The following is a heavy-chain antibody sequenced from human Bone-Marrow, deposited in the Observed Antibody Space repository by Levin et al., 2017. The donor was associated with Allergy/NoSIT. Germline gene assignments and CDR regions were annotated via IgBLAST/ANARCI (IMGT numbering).Heavy chain of an antibody. CDR2: FSYAGTT. D-gene: IGHD5-12*01. V-gene: IGHV4-59*08. J-gene: IGHJ4*02. CDR1: GGSISPYH. Sequence: KASETLSLTCTVSGGSISPYHWSWIRQAPEKGLEWIGFFSYAGTTSHNHSLKSRVTMSLDTSKNQLSLNLSSVTAADTAVYFCARSDSGNDAGDYWGQGTLVTVSS. CDR3: ARSDSGNDAGDY.